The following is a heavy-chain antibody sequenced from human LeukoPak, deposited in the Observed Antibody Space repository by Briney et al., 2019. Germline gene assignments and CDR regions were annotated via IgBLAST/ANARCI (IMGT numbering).Heavy chain of an antibody. CDR2: IYHSGST. D-gene: IGHD4-17*01. V-gene: IGHV4-38-2*02. Sequence: PSETLSLTCTVSGYSISSGYYWGWIRQPPGKGLEWIGSIYHSGSTYYNPSPKSRVTISVDTSKNQFSLKLSSVTAADTAVYYCARLDYLDGIDGDPFDYWGQGTLVTVSS. CDR1: GYSISSGYY. J-gene: IGHJ4*02. CDR3: ARLDYLDGIDGDPFDY.